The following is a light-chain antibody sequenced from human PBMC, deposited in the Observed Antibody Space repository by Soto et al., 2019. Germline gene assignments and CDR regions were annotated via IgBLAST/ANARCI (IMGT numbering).Light chain of an antibody. V-gene: IGKV1-39*01. J-gene: IGKJ2*01. CDR3: QQTYGTPYI. Sequence: IHMTQSPSSLSASVGDRITVTCRASQRITTYVNWYQLKPGEAPKLLISTSGTLQRGVPSRFRGGGPGTYSPLTTTLLQPDDFATNFCQQTYGTPYIFGRGTKLKIK. CDR1: QRITTY. CDR2: TSG.